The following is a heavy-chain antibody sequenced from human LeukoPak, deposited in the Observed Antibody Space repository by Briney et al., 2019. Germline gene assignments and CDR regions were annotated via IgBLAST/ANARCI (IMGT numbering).Heavy chain of an antibody. V-gene: IGHV4-30-2*01. CDR3: ARGGIQYFDY. D-gene: IGHD1-14*01. CDR1: GGSISSGGYS. Sequence: SETLSLTCAVSGGSISSGGYSWSWIRQPPGKGLEWIGYIYHSGSTYYNPSLKSRVTISVGRSKNQFSLKLSSVTAADTAVYHCARGGIQYFDYWGQGTLVTVSS. CDR2: IYHSGST. J-gene: IGHJ4*02.